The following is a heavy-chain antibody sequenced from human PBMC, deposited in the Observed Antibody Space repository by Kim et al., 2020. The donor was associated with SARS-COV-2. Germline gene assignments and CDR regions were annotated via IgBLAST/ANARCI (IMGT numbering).Heavy chain of an antibody. CDR1: GGSISSGSYY. J-gene: IGHJ6*02. V-gene: IGHV4-61*02. CDR2: IYTSGST. Sequence: SETLSLTCTVSGGSISSGSYYWSWIRQPAGKGLEWIGRIYTSGSTNYNPSLKSRVTISVDTSKNQFSLKLSSVTAADTAVYYCARDGIVVVPAAMPQGLAAAAGIYYYYGMDVWGQGTTVTVSS. CDR3: ARDGIVVVPAAMPQGLAAAAGIYYYYGMDV. D-gene: IGHD2-2*01.